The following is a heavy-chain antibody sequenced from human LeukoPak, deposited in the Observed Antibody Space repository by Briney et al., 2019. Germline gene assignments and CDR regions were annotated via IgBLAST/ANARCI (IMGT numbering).Heavy chain of an antibody. CDR1: GFTFSSYA. CDR3: ARDLCYYGSGSFGKYYYYGMDV. CDR2: ISYDGSNK. Sequence: QPGGSLRLSCAASGFTFSSYAMHWVRQAPGKGLEWVAVISYDGSNKYYADSVKGRFTISRDNSKNTLYLQMNSLRAEDTAVYYCARDLCYYGSGSFGKYYYYGMDVWGQGTTVTVSS. D-gene: IGHD3-10*01. V-gene: IGHV3-30-3*01. J-gene: IGHJ6*02.